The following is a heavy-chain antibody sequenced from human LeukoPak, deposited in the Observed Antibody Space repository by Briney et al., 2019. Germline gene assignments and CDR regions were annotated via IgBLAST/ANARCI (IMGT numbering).Heavy chain of an antibody. CDR2: IWYDGSKK. CDR1: GFTFSSYG. D-gene: IGHD3-3*01. J-gene: IGHJ4*02. V-gene: IGHV3-33*01. CDR3: ARGVRESITIFGVANPKLDY. Sequence: GGSLRLSCAASGFTFSSYGMHWVRQAPGKGLEWVSVIWYDGSKKYYADSVKGRFTISRDNAKNSLYLQMNSLRAEDTAVYYCARGVRESITIFGVANPKLDYWGQGTLVTVSS.